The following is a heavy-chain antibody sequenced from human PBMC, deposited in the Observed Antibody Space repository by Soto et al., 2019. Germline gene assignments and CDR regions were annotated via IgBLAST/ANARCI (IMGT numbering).Heavy chain of an antibody. V-gene: IGHV1-69*01. CDR3: ARAPPNYYGSGSYRPLDY. J-gene: IGHJ4*02. D-gene: IGHD3-10*01. Sequence: QVQLVQSGAEVKKPGSSVKVSCKASRGTFSSYAISWVRQAPGQGLEWMGGIIPIFGTANYAQKFQGRVTITADESTSTAYMELSSLRSEDTAVYYCARAPPNYYGSGSYRPLDYWGQGTLVTVSS. CDR2: IIPIFGTA. CDR1: RGTFSSYA.